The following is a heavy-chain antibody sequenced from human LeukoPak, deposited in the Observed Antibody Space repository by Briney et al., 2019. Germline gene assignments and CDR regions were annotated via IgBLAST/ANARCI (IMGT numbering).Heavy chain of an antibody. V-gene: IGHV3-33*01. CDR1: GFTFNNYD. J-gene: IGHJ4*02. Sequence: PGRSLRLSCAASGFTFNNYDMHWVRQAPGKGLEWVAIIWYDGSTQYYADSVKGRFTISRDNPKNTLYLQMNTLRAEDSAVYYCATDLGSTTLDYWGQGTLVTVSS. D-gene: IGHD3-9*01. CDR2: IWYDGSTQ. CDR3: ATDLGSTTLDY.